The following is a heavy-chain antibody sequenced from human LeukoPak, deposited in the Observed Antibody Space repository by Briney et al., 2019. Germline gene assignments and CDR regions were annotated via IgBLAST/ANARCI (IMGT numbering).Heavy chain of an antibody. D-gene: IGHD3-22*01. Sequence: PGGSLRLSCAASGFTGSNNYVNWVRQAPGKGLEWVSSISSSSYIYYADSVKGRFTISRDNAKNSLYLQMNSLRAEDTAVYYCARGRYYDSSGYFGVGYWGQGTLVTVSS. CDR3: ARGRYYDSSGYFGVGY. CDR1: GFTGSNNY. J-gene: IGHJ4*02. V-gene: IGHV3-69-1*01. CDR2: ISSSSYI.